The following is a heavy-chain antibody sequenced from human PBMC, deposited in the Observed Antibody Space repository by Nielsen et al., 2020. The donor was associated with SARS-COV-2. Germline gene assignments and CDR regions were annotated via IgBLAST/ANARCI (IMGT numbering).Heavy chain of an antibody. J-gene: IGHJ4*02. CDR1: GFSLNNVRMG. CDR2: IFSKDEK. D-gene: IGHD3-10*01. V-gene: IGHV2-26*01. CDR3: ARIWFGTVY. Sequence: SGPTLVKPTETLTLTCSVSGFSLNNVRMGVSWIRQPPGKALEWLAHIFSKDEKSYSTSLKSRLTISKDTSKSQVVLTVTNMDPVDTATYYCARIWFGTVYWGQGTLVTVSS.